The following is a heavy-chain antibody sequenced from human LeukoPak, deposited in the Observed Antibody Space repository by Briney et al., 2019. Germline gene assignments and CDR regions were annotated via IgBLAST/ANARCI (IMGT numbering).Heavy chain of an antibody. CDR1: GFTFSSYG. CDR3: AKGYTTGWYDFDY. CDR2: ISGGGDNT. V-gene: IGHV3-23*01. J-gene: IGHJ4*02. D-gene: IGHD6-19*01. Sequence: GGSLRLSCAASGFTFSSYGMTWVRQAPGKGLEWVSFISGGGDNTYYADSVKGRFTISRDSSKNTLYLQMNSLRAEDTALYYCAKGYTTGWYDFDYWGQGTLVTVSS.